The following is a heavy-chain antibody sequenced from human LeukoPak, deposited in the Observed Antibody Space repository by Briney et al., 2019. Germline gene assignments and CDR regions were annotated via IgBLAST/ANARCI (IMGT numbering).Heavy chain of an antibody. V-gene: IGHV4-59*08. J-gene: IGHJ4*02. D-gene: IGHD5-18*01. Sequence: SETLSLTCTVSGGSISSYYWSWIRQPPGKGLEWIGYIYYSGSTNYNPSLKSRVTLSVDTSKNQFSLKLNSVTAADTAVYYCARHGYNYGTYYFDYWGQGTLVTVSS. CDR3: ARHGYNYGTYYFDY. CDR2: IYYSGST. CDR1: GGSISSYY.